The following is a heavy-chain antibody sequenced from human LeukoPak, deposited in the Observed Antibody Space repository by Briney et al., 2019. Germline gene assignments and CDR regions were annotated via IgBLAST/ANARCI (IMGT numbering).Heavy chain of an antibody. Sequence: GGSLRLSCAASGFTFSSYGMHWVRQAPGKGLEWEAVISYDGSNKYYADSVKGRFTISRDNSKNTLYLQMNSLRAEDTAVYYCAHWGFDPWGQGTLVTVSS. CDR2: ISYDGSNK. J-gene: IGHJ5*02. D-gene: IGHD7-27*01. CDR3: AHWGFDP. CDR1: GFTFSSYG. V-gene: IGHV3-30*03.